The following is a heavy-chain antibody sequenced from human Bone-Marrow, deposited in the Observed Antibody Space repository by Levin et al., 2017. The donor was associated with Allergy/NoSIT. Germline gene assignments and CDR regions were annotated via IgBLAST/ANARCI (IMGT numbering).Heavy chain of an antibody. D-gene: IGHD1-26*01. J-gene: IGHJ3*02. V-gene: IGHV4-39*07. CDR1: GGSIGTTSFY. CDR3: ARAQVGHDAFDS. Sequence: SQTLSLTCTVSGGSIGTTSFYWGWIRQPPEKGLEWIGIVLYSGTTYSNPSLTSRVSVSLDTSKIQLSLRLTSVTAADTAVYYCARAQVGHDAFDSWGRGTMVTVSS. CDR2: VLYSGTT.